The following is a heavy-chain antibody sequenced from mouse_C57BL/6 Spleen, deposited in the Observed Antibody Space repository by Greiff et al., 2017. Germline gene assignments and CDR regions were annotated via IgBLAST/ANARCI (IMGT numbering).Heavy chain of an antibody. D-gene: IGHD3-2*02. CDR2: IYPGAGDT. CDR3: ARETAQARFAY. V-gene: IGHV1-80*01. Sequence: QVQLQQSGAELVKPGASVKISCKASGYAFSSYWMNWVKQRPGKGLEWIGQIYPGAGDTNSNGKFKGKATLTADKSSSTAYMQLSSLTSEDSAVYFCARETAQARFAYWGQGTLVTVSA. CDR1: GYAFSSYW. J-gene: IGHJ3*01.